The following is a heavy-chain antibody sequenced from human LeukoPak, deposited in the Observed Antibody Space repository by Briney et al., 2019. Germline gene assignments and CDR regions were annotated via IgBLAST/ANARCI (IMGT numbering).Heavy chain of an antibody. Sequence: GGSLRLSCTGSGFTFGDYVMTWFRQAPGKGLEWVSGINWNGGSTGYADSVKGRFTISRDNAKNSLYLQMNSLRAEDTALYYCARAGTVYDDFWSGSVPSQDYYYYMDVWGKGTTVTVSS. CDR1: GFTFGDYV. D-gene: IGHD3-3*01. V-gene: IGHV3-20*04. CDR2: INWNGGST. J-gene: IGHJ6*03. CDR3: ARAGTVYDDFWSGSVPSQDYYYYMDV.